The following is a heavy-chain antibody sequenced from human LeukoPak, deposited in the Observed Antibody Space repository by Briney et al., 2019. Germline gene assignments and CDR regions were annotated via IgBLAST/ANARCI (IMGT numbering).Heavy chain of an antibody. J-gene: IGHJ4*02. CDR3: ARVAWFGYYFDY. D-gene: IGHD3-16*01. V-gene: IGHV4-34*01. CDR1: GGSFSGYY. Sequence: SETLSLTCAVYGGSFSGYYWSWIRQPPGKGLEWIGEINHSGSTNYNPSLKSRVTISVDTSKNQFSLKLSSVTAADTAVYYCARVAWFGYYFDYWGQGTLVTVSS. CDR2: INHSGST.